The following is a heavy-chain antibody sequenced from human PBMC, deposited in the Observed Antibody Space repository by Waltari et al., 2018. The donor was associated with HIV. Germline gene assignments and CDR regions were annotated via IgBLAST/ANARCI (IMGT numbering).Heavy chain of an antibody. CDR1: GGSFSHYY. D-gene: IGHD6-19*01. CDR2: INHSGTT. V-gene: IGHV4-34*02. J-gene: IGHJ4*02. Sequence: QVQLQQWGAGLLKPSETLSLTCAVYGGSFSHYYWTWIRQTPGKGLEWIGEINHSGTTDYNPSLKSRLTMSIDTSKSQFSLKLSSVTAADTGIYYCARHRFMRGNSGWYFLYWGQGTQVTVSS. CDR3: ARHRFMRGNSGWYFLY.